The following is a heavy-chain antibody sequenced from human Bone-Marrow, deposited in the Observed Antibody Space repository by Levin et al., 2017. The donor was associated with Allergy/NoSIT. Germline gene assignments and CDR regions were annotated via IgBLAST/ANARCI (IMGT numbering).Heavy chain of an antibody. D-gene: IGHD1-7*01. J-gene: IGHJ4*02. Sequence: GGSLRLSCAASGFTFSHVWMSWVRQAPGKGLEWVGHIKSMRDGGTTDYAAPVKGRLFISRDDSNNMLYLDMTSLKSEDTAVYYCTAGDRSVDLGTVYYWGQGALVTVSS. CDR2: IKSMRDGGTT. CDR3: TAGDRSVDLGTVYY. V-gene: IGHV3-15*01. CDR1: GFTFSHVW.